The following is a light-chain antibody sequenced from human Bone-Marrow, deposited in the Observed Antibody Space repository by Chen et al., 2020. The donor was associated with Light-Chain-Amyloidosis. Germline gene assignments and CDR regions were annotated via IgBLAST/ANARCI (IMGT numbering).Light chain of an antibody. CDR1: SGSIATNY. Sequence: NFMLTQPHSVSESPGKTVIISCTRSSGSIATNYGQWYQQRPGSSPTIVIYEDDKRPPGVPDRCSGSIDRASNAASLTISGLKAEDEADYCCQSYQGSSQGVFGGGTKLTVL. V-gene: IGLV6-57*01. CDR3: QSYQGSSQGV. CDR2: EDD. J-gene: IGLJ3*02.